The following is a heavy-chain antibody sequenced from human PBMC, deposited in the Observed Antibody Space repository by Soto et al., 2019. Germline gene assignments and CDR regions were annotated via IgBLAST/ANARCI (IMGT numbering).Heavy chain of an antibody. Sequence: EVQLVESGGGLVQPGGSLRVSCAASGFTLSRYSMNWVRQAPGKGLEWLSYIDGSSNTIYYADSVKGRFIIPRDNAKNSLYLQMKSLRDEDTAVYYCARGGVATIFGDSWGQGTLVTVSS. CDR3: ARGGVATIFGDS. J-gene: IGHJ4*02. V-gene: IGHV3-48*02. CDR1: GFTLSRYS. D-gene: IGHD5-12*01. CDR2: IDGSSNTI.